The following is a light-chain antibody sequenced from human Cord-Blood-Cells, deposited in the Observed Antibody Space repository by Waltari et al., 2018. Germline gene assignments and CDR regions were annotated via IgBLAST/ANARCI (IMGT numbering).Light chain of an antibody. CDR2: GES. CDR3: QQYNNWLT. V-gene: IGKV3-15*01. J-gene: IGKJ4*01. Sequence: EIVMTQSPATLSVSPGERATLSCRASQSVSSNLAWYQQKPGQAPRLLIYGESTRATGIPARFSGSGSGTEFTLTISSLQSEDSAVYYCQQYNNWLTFGGGTKVEIK. CDR1: QSVSSN.